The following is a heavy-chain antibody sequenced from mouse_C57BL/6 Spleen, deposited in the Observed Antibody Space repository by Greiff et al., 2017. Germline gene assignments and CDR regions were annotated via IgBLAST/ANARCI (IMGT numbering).Heavy chain of an antibody. J-gene: IGHJ3*01. Sequence: VQLQQSGPELVKPGASVKISCKASGYSFTGYYMNWVKQSPEKSLEWIGEINPSTGGTTYNQKFKAKATLTVDKSSSTAYMQLKCLPSEDSAVYYCARDGHDGFACWGQGTLVTVAA. CDR2: INPSTGGT. CDR1: GYSFTGYY. D-gene: IGHD2-12*01. CDR3: ARDGHDGFAC. V-gene: IGHV1-42*01.